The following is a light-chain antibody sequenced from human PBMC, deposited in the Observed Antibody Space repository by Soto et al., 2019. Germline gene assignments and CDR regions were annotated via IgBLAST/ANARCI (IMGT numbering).Light chain of an antibody. CDR1: SSDGGGYNY. CDR3: SSYTSSSTLLYV. V-gene: IGLV2-14*01. CDR2: DVS. J-gene: IGLJ1*01. Sequence: QSALTQPASVSGSPGQSITISCTGTSSDGGGYNYVSWYQQHPGKAPKLMIYDVSKRPSGVSNRFSGSKSGNTASLTISGLPDADKDDYYCSSYTSSSTLLYVFGPGTKVTVL.